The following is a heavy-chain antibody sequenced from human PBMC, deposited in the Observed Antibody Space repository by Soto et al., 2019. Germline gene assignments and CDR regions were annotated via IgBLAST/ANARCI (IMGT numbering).Heavy chain of an antibody. V-gene: IGHV1-18*01. J-gene: IGHJ4*02. Sequence: QVQLVQSGAEVKKPGASVKVSCKASGYTFSTYGISWVRQAPGQGLEWMGWISAYNGDTETNYAQKFQGRVTMTTDTPTSAADMERRNLRSDDTAVYYCAREAAVMAAAGPDDWGQGTLVTVSS. CDR3: AREAAVMAAAGPDD. CDR2: ISAYNGDTET. D-gene: IGHD6-13*01. CDR1: GYTFSTYG.